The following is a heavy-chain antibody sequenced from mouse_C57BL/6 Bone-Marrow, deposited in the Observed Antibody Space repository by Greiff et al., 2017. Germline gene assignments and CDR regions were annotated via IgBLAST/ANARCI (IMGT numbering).Heavy chain of an antibody. CDR3: ARWDYYLYALDY. V-gene: IGHV1-26*01. CDR1: GYTFTDYY. D-gene: IGHD1-1*01. CDR2: IDPKTGCT. Sequence: VQLQQSGPELVKPGASVKISCKASGYTFTDYYMNWVKQSHGQGLAWIGDIDPKTGCTSYNQKFKGKATLTVDKSSSTAYMERRSLPSKDSAVFYWARWDYYLYALDYWGQGTSVTVSS. J-gene: IGHJ4*01.